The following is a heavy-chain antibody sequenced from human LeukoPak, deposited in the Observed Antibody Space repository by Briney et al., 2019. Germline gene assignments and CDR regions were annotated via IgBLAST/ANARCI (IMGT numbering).Heavy chain of an antibody. D-gene: IGHD3-3*01. V-gene: IGHV3-15*01. J-gene: IGHJ6*02. CDR1: GFTFSNAW. CDR2: IKSKTDGGTT. Sequence: PGGSLRLSCAASGFTFSNAWMSWVRQAPGKGLEWVGRIKSKTDGGTTDYAAPVKGRFTISRDDSKNTLYLQMNSLKTEDTAVYYCTTDGIFGVVKDRYYYYYGMDVWGQGTTVTVSS. CDR3: TTDGIFGVVKDRYYYYYGMDV.